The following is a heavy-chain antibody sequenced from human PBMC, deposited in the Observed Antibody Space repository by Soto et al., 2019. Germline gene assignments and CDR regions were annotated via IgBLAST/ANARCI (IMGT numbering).Heavy chain of an antibody. CDR3: AHFTYYDILTGYYPGY. J-gene: IGHJ4*02. CDR2: IYWDDDK. Sequence: QITLKESGPTLVKPTQTLTLTCTFSGFSLSTSGVGVGWIRQPPGKALEWLALIYWDDDKRYSPSLKSRLTITKDTSKNQVVLTMTNMDPVYTATYYCAHFTYYDILTGYYPGYWGQGTLVTVSS. D-gene: IGHD3-9*01. CDR1: GFSLSTSGVG. V-gene: IGHV2-5*02.